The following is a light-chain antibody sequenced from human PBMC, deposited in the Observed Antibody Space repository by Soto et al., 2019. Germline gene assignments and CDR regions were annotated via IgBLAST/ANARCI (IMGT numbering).Light chain of an antibody. Sequence: DIQMTQSPSTLSASVGDRVTITCRASQSISSWLAWYQQKPGKAPKLLIYKASSLESGVPSRFSGSGSGTEFTRTISSLQPDDFATYYGQQSFTFGPGTKVDIK. CDR2: KAS. J-gene: IGKJ3*01. CDR3: QQSFT. V-gene: IGKV1-5*03. CDR1: QSISSW.